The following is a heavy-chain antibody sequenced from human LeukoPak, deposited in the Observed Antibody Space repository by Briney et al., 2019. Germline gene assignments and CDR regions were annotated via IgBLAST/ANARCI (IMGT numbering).Heavy chain of an antibody. V-gene: IGHV3-23*01. D-gene: IGHD5-24*01. J-gene: IGHJ3*02. Sequence: AGGSLRPSCAASGFTFNSYALSWVRQAPGKGLEWVSDISDGGGSTYYADSVEGRFTTSRDNSKNTVYLQMNSLRVEDTAVYYCAKDLDGYGGLRGDAFDIWGQGTMVIVSS. CDR2: ISDGGGST. CDR1: GFTFNSYA. CDR3: AKDLDGYGGLRGDAFDI.